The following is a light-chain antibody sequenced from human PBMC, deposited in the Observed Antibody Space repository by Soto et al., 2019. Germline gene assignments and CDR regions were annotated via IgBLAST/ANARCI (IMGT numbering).Light chain of an antibody. Sequence: EIVLTQSPGTLSLSPGERATLSCMASQSVSSNYLAWYQQKPGQAPRLLIYGASNRATGIPDRFSGSGSGTDFTLTISRLEPEDFAVYYCQQRNYWQVTFGQGTRLEIK. CDR2: GAS. CDR1: QSVSSNY. CDR3: QQRNYWQVT. J-gene: IGKJ5*01. V-gene: IGKV3D-20*02.